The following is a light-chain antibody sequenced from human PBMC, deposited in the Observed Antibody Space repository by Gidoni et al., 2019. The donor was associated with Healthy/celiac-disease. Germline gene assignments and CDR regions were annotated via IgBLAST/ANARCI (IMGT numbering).Light chain of an antibody. J-gene: IGLJ1*01. CDR1: NIGSKS. CDR2: DDS. V-gene: IGLV3-21*02. CDR3: QVWDSSSDHLYV. Sequence: SYVLTQPPSVSVAPGQTARITCGGNNIGSKSVHWYQQKPGQAPVLVVYDDSDWPSGIPERFSGSNSWNTATLTISRVEAGDEADYYCQVWDSSSDHLYVFGTGTKVTVL.